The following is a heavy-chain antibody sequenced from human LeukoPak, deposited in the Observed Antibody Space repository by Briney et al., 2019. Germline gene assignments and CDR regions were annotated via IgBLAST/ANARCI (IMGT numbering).Heavy chain of an antibody. CDR1: GGTFSSYA. CDR3: ARARDSGRLDAFDI. V-gene: IGHV1-69*13. J-gene: IGHJ3*02. D-gene: IGHD1-26*01. Sequence: SVKVSCKASGGTFSSYAISWVRQAPGQGLEWMGGIIPIFGTANYAQKFQGRVTITADESTSTAYMELSSLRSEDTAVYYCARARDSGRLDAFDIWGQGTMVTVSS. CDR2: IIPIFGTA.